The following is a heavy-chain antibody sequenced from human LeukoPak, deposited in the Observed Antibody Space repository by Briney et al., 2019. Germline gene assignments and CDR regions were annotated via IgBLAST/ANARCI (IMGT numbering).Heavy chain of an antibody. CDR1: GGSFSGYY. J-gene: IGHJ6*03. Sequence: SETLSLTCAVYGGSFSGYYWSWIRQPPGKGLEWIGEINHSGSTNYNPSLKSRVTISVDTSKNQFSLKLSSVTAADTAVYYCARGPYDILTGYFHYYYYMDVWGKGTTVTVSS. V-gene: IGHV4-34*01. CDR2: INHSGST. D-gene: IGHD3-9*01. CDR3: ARGPYDILTGYFHYYYYMDV.